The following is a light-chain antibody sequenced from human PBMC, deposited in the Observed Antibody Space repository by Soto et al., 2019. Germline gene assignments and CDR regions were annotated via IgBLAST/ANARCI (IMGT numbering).Light chain of an antibody. V-gene: IGLV1-44*01. CDR2: RNT. J-gene: IGLJ3*02. CDR1: ASNIGTNP. Sequence: QPVLTQPPSASGTPGQGVTLSCSGSASNIGTNPVNWYQVLPGTAPKVVISRNTERPSGVPDRFSGSTSGTSASLAVSGLQSEDEADYYCGAWDDNLNAWLFGGGTKVTVL. CDR3: GAWDDNLNAWL.